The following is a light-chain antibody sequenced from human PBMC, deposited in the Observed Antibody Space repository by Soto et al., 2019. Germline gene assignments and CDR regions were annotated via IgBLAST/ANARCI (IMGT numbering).Light chain of an antibody. CDR3: QQYGSSPRT. V-gene: IGKV3-20*01. CDR2: AAS. Sequence: EIVLTQSPGTLSLSPGERATLSCRASQSVSSNYLAWYQQKPGQAPRRLIYAASSRITGIPVRFSGSESGKDFTLTIGGLGPEDFAVYHCQQYGSSPRTFGQGTRVEIK. CDR1: QSVSSNY. J-gene: IGKJ1*01.